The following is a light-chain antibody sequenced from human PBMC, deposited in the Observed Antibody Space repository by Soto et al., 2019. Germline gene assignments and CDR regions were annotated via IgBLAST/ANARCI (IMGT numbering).Light chain of an antibody. Sequence: AIQLTQSPSSLSASVGDRVTITCRASQGTSSALAWYQQQPGKAPSLLIYDASTLECGVPSRFSGSGSGTDFTLTISSLQPEDFTTYYCQQFNSYLLTFGGGTKVEIK. CDR2: DAS. V-gene: IGKV1-13*02. CDR3: QQFNSYLLT. CDR1: QGTSSA. J-gene: IGKJ4*01.